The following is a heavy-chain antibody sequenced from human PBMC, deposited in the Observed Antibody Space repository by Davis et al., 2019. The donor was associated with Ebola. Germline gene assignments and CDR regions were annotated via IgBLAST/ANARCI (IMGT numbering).Heavy chain of an antibody. Sequence: GGSLRLSCAASGFTFRSYDMQWLRQATGEGLAWVSTIGVVGDTYYPGSVKGRFTISRENVKNSLYLQMNSLRAGDTAVYYCVRGRIAVPGTGNWFDPWGQGTLVTVSS. J-gene: IGHJ5*02. CDR1: GFTFRSYD. D-gene: IGHD6-19*01. CDR2: IGVVGDT. CDR3: VRGRIAVPGTGNWFDP. V-gene: IGHV3-13*01.